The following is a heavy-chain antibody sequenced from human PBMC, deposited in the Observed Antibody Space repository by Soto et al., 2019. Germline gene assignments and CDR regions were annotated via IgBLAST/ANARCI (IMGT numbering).Heavy chain of an antibody. CDR3: AKGWGDY. J-gene: IGHJ4*02. CDR2: ISSSGGST. Sequence: EVQLLESGGVLVQPGGSLRLSCAASGFTFSRYTMSWVRQGPGKGLEWVSGISSSGGSTVYADSVKGRFTISRDNFKNTLYLQMTSLRAEDTAVYYCAKGWGDYWGQGTPVTVSS. CDR1: GFTFSRYT. V-gene: IGHV3-23*01. D-gene: IGHD7-27*01.